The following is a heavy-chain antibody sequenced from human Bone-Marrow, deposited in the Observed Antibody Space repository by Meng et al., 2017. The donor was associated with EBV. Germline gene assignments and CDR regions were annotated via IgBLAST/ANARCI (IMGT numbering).Heavy chain of an antibody. CDR3: ARDSSGPSYYFEY. J-gene: IGHJ4*02. V-gene: IGHV1-2*06. D-gene: IGHD6-19*01. Sequence: LQAVSEVGKLGTLIKVSCKKSGYRFTGFFSHWVRQCPGQGLVWSGRFNSKYGDKTFAQKFQGMVNMNRDTTISTVYMEMTSLRSDDMAIYYCARDSSGPSYYFEYWGQGALVTVSS. CDR1: GYRFTGFF. CDR2: FNSKYGDK.